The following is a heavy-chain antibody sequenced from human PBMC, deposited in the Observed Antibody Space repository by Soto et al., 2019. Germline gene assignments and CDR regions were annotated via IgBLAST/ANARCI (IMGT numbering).Heavy chain of an antibody. V-gene: IGHV3-30*03. J-gene: IGHJ4*02. CDR3: VGGQYYFDY. D-gene: IGHD3-10*01. CDR2: ISYDGSDK. CDR1: GFPFTSYG. Sequence: QVQLVESGGGVVQPGRSLRLSCAASGFPFTSYGMHWVREGPDKGLEWVAIISYDGSDKYYADSVMGRFTISRDNSKNALYLQMNSLRPEYTALYYCVGGQYYFDYRGQGTLVIVSS.